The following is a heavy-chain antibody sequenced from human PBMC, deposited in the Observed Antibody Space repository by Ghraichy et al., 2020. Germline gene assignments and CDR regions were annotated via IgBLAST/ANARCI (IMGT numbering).Heavy chain of an antibody. J-gene: IGHJ4*02. CDR2: IYYRGTT. Sequence: SETLSLTCTVSSGSISGFYWNWIRQPPGKGLEWIRYIYYRGTTNYNPSLRSRVTISVDTSKNQFSLRLSSVTAADTAVYYCVRWNYDSGSRGIDFWGQGTLVTVSS. CDR3: VRWNYDSGSRGIDF. D-gene: IGHD3-10*01. V-gene: IGHV4-59*01. CDR1: SGSISGFY.